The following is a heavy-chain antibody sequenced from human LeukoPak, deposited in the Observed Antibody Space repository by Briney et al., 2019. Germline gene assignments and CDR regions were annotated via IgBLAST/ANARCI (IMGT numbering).Heavy chain of an antibody. Sequence: PGGSLRLSCAASGFTFSSYAMSWVRQAPGKGLEWVSAISGSGGSTYYADSVKGRFTISRDNSKNTLYLQMNGLRAEDTAVYYCAGYYDILTGYYYFDYWGQGTLVTVSS. CDR2: ISGSGGST. CDR3: AGYYDILTGYYYFDY. CDR1: GFTFSSYA. V-gene: IGHV3-23*01. J-gene: IGHJ4*02. D-gene: IGHD3-9*01.